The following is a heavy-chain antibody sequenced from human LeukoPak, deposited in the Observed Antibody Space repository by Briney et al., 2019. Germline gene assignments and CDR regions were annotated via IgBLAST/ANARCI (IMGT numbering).Heavy chain of an antibody. Sequence: QAGRSLRLSCAASGFTFSSYGMHWVRQAPGKGLEWVAVIWYDGSNKYYADSVKGRFTISGDNSKNTLYLQMNSLRAEDTAVYYCARDPGRSYSYMDVWGKGTTVTVSS. CDR1: GFTFSSYG. CDR2: IWYDGSNK. V-gene: IGHV3-33*01. CDR3: ARDPGRSYSYMDV. D-gene: IGHD2-21*01. J-gene: IGHJ6*03.